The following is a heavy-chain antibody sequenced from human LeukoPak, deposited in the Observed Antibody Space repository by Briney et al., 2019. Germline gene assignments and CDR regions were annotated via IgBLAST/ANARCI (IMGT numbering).Heavy chain of an antibody. CDR1: GFTFSSYW. CDR2: IKQDGSEK. Sequence: PGGSLRLSCAASGFTFSSYWMSWVRQAPGKGLEWVANIKQDGSEKYYVDSVKGRFTISRDNAKNSLYLQMNSLRAEDTAVYHCARDWAHYYGSGNLYYFDYWGQGTLVTASS. CDR3: ARDWAHYYGSGNLYYFDY. V-gene: IGHV3-7*01. D-gene: IGHD3-10*01. J-gene: IGHJ4*02.